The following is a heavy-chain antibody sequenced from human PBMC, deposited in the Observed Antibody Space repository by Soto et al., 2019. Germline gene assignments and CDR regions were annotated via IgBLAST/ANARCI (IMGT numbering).Heavy chain of an antibody. D-gene: IGHD3-10*01. CDR1: GYIFTSYA. J-gene: IGHJ5*02. Sequence: QVQLVQSGAEMKKPGASVRVSCKASGYIFTSYAMQWVRQAPGQGLEWMGWINPGNGKTKYSQKFQGRVTITRDTSASTVYMELSSLTSKDTAMYYCARAVRHDSGSGDNWFDPWGQGTRVTVSS. CDR2: INPGNGKT. V-gene: IGHV1-3*01. CDR3: ARAVRHDSGSGDNWFDP.